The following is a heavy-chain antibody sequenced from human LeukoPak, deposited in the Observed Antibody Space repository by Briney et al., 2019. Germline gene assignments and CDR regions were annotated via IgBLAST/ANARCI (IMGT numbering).Heavy chain of an antibody. CDR1: GYIFTSYY. V-gene: IGHV1-46*01. Sequence: GASVKVSCMASGYIFTSYYIHWVRQAPGQGLEWMGIINPSGGSTGYAQKFQGRVTMTRDTSISTAYMELSRLRSDDTAVYYCARDGGILWFGDIEGYWGQGTLVTVSS. D-gene: IGHD3-10*01. CDR2: INPSGGST. J-gene: IGHJ4*02. CDR3: ARDGGILWFGDIEGY.